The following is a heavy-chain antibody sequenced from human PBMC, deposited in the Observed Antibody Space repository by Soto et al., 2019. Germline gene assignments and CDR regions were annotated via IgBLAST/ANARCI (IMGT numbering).Heavy chain of an antibody. D-gene: IGHD3-10*01. Sequence: QVQLEESGPGLVKPSQTLSLTCTVSGGSVSSADSYWSWIRQAPGKGLEWVGHIYHSGTTYYNPSLKGRLTISVDTSKNPIALTLSSVTAADTAGYFCARGTLSGNPTPPHGYWGQGTLVTVSS. J-gene: IGHJ4*02. V-gene: IGHV4-30-4*01. CDR3: ARGTLSGNPTPPHGY. CDR1: GGSVSSADSY. CDR2: IYHSGTT.